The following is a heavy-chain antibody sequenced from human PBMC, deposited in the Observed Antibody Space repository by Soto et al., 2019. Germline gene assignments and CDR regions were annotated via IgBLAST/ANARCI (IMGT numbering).Heavy chain of an antibody. CDR3: ARDLQWLALDY. D-gene: IGHD6-19*01. CDR1: GFTFSDHY. Sequence: GGSLRLSCAASGFTFSDHYMDWVRQAPGKGLEWVGRTRNKANSYSTEYAASVKGRFTISRDDSKNSLYLQMNSLRAEDTAVYYCARDLQWLALDYWGQGTLVTVSS. J-gene: IGHJ4*02. V-gene: IGHV3-72*01. CDR2: TRNKANSYST.